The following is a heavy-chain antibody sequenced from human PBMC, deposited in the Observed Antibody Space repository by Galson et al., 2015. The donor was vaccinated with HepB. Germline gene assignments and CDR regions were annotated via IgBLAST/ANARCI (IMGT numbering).Heavy chain of an antibody. CDR2: IYPDDSNT. CDR1: GYNFTNYW. V-gene: IGHV5-51*01. D-gene: IGHD3-22*01. Sequence: QSGAEVKKPGESLKISCKGSGYNFTNYWIAWVRQMPGKGLEWMGIIYPDDSNTRYSSSFQGQVTMSVDKSINTAYLQWNSLKASDTAIYYCARRRYYDRSGYYPGAFDVWGQGAMVTVS. J-gene: IGHJ3*01. CDR3: ARRRYYDRSGYYPGAFDV.